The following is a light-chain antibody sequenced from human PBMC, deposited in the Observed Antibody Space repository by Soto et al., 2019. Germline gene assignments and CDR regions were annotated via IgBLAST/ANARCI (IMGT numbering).Light chain of an antibody. Sequence: QAVLTQPPSVSGAPGQRVTISCTGSSSNIGAGYDVQWYQQLPGTAPKLLIYGNYNRPSGVPDRFSGSKSGTSASLAITGLQADDEADYYCQSYDSSLSGVVFGGGTQLTVL. CDR2: GNY. CDR3: QSYDSSLSGVV. V-gene: IGLV1-40*01. CDR1: SSNIGAGYD. J-gene: IGLJ2*01.